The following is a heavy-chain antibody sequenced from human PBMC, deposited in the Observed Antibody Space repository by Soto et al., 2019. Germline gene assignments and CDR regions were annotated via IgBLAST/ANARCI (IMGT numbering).Heavy chain of an antibody. CDR3: PRPVQDCCRFYYVDY. J-gene: IGHJ4*02. D-gene: IGHD3-22*01. Sequence: SETLSLTCSVSGASVSSASYLWGWIRQPPGKGLEWIGSASYTGASYLTPSLKSRVTISVDPSKNPFFLNLKSLTPPNPAFFFFPRPVQDCCRFYYVDYCGQGILVTVSS. CDR1: GASVSSASYL. V-gene: IGHV4-39*01. CDR2: ASYTGAS.